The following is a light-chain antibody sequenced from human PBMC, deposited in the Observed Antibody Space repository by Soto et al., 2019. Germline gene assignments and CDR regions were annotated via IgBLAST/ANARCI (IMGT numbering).Light chain of an antibody. CDR1: QSIGSY. Sequence: THSRASVYLSPSQKASLSCGASQSIGSYFAWYQQKPGQAPRLLIYGASTRAAGIPARFSGSGSGTDFTLTISSLEPEDSAVYYCQQCHISPNTFGQGTRLEIK. J-gene: IGKJ5*01. CDR3: QQCHISPNT. V-gene: IGKV3-11*01. CDR2: GAS.